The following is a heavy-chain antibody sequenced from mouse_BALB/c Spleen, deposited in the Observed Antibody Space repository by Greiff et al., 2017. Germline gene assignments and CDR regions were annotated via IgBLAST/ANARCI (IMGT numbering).Heavy chain of an antibody. J-gene: IGHJ2*01. CDR2: ISDGGSYT. CDR1: GFTFSDYY. D-gene: IGHD2-4*01. CDR3: ARDGTMITGYYFDY. Sequence: EVKVVESGGGLVKPGGSLKLSCAASGFTFSDYYMYWVRQTPEKRLEWVATISDGGSYTYYPDSVKGRFTISRDNAKNNLYLQMSSLKSEDTAMYYCARDGTMITGYYFDYWGQGTTLTVSS. V-gene: IGHV5-4*02.